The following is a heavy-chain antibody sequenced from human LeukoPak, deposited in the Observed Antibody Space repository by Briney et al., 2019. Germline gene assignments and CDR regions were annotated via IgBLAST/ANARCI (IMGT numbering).Heavy chain of an antibody. CDR1: GFTFSSYA. CDR2: ISGSGAST. D-gene: IGHD7-27*01. CDR3: ARVSGDFPAFDI. Sequence: GGSLRLSCAASGFTFSSYAMTWVRQAPGKGLEWVSAISGSGASTYYADSVKGRFTISRDNAKNSLYLQMNSLRAEDTAVYYCARVSGDFPAFDIWGQGTMVTVSS. V-gene: IGHV3-23*01. J-gene: IGHJ3*02.